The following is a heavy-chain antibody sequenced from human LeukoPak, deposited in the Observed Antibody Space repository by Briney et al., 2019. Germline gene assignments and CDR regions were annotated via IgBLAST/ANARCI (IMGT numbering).Heavy chain of an antibody. D-gene: IGHD3-3*01. V-gene: IGHV4-39*07. CDR3: ARMGLLRYLEWFSDF. Sequence: PSETLSLTCTVSGGSISRTNYYWGWIRQPPGKGLEWIGTIYHSGSTYYNPSLRSRVNISEDTSKNHFSLNLSSMTAADTAVYYCARMGLLRYLEWFSDFWGQGTLVTVSS. J-gene: IGHJ4*02. CDR2: IYHSGST. CDR1: GGSISRTNYY.